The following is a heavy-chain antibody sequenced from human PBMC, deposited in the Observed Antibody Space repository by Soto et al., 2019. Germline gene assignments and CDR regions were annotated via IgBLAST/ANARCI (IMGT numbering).Heavy chain of an antibody. V-gene: IGHV1-8*01. D-gene: IGHD3-22*01. Sequence: ASVKVSCKASGYTFTSYDINWVQQATGQGLEWMGWMNPNSGNTGYAQKFQGRVTMTRNTSISTAYMELSSLRSEDTAVYYCARLTNYYDSSGYPYGMDVWGQGTTVTVSS. CDR2: MNPNSGNT. CDR1: GYTFTSYD. J-gene: IGHJ6*02. CDR3: ARLTNYYDSSGYPYGMDV.